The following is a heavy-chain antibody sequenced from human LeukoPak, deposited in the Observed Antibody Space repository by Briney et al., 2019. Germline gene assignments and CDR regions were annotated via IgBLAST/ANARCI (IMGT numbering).Heavy chain of an antibody. D-gene: IGHD3-3*01. CDR3: ARRYYDFWSPFDY. J-gene: IGHJ4*02. V-gene: IGHV4-39*01. Sequence: SETLSLTCTVSGGSISSSSYYWGWIRQPPGKGLEWIGSISYSGSTYYNPSLKGRVILSVDTPKNQFSLKLSSVTAADTAVYYCARRYYDFWSPFDYWGQGTLVTVSS. CDR1: GGSISSSSYY. CDR2: ISYSGST.